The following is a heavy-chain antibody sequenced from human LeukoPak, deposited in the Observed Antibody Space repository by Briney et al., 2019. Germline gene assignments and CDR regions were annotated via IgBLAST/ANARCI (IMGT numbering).Heavy chain of an antibody. Sequence: SETLSLTCTVSGGSISSYYWSWIRQPPGKGLEWIGYIYYSGSTNYKPSLKSRVTISVDTSKNQFSLKLSSVTAADTAVYYCARAAYCGGDCYLFDYWGQGTLVTVFS. V-gene: IGHV4-59*08. CDR3: ARAAYCGGDCYLFDY. CDR2: IYYSGST. J-gene: IGHJ4*02. D-gene: IGHD2-21*02. CDR1: GGSISSYY.